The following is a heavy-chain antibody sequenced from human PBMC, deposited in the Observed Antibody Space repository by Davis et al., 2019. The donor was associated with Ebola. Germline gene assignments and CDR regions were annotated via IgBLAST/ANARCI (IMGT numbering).Heavy chain of an antibody. CDR3: ATDRNWDFDY. D-gene: IGHD7-27*01. V-gene: IGHV3-48*02. Sequence: GESLKISCAASGFSFSTYWMHWVRQAPGKGLEWVSYISSTSRTIYYADSVKGRFTISRDNARNSVYLQLNSLTDEDTAVYYCATDRNWDFDYWGQGTLVTVSS. J-gene: IGHJ4*02. CDR1: GFSFSTYW. CDR2: ISSTSRTI.